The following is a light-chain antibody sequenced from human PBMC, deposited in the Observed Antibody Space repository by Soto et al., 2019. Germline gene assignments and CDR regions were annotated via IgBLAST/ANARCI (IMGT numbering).Light chain of an antibody. CDR3: QQYETSPT. J-gene: IGKJ1*01. CDR2: GAS. V-gene: IGKV1-39*01. Sequence: DIQMTQSPSSLSASVGDRFTITFRASQTISSYLNWYQQKPGKAPKLLIYGASNRATGIPDRFSGSGSGTDFTLTISRLEPEDSAVYSCQQYETSPTFGQGTKVDIK. CDR1: QTISSY.